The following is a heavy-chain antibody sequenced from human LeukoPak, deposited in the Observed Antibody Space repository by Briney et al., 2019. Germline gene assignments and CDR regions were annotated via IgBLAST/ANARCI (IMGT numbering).Heavy chain of an antibody. V-gene: IGHV3-53*01. CDR1: GFTVSSND. J-gene: IGHJ4*02. D-gene: IGHD4-17*01. CDR3: AREAVTRNYFDY. Sequence: GGSLRLSCAASGFTVSSNDMNWVRQAPGKGLEWVSVIYSGGSTYYADSVKGRFTISRDNSKNTLYLQMNSLRAEDTAVYYCAREAVTRNYFDYWGQGTLVTVSS. CDR2: IYSGGST.